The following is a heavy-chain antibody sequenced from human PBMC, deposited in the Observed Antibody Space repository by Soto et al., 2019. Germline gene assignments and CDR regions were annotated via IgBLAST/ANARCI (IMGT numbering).Heavy chain of an antibody. CDR3: AREGGRGDHYYYGMDV. Sequence: QVQLQESGPGLVKPSQTLSLTCTVSGGSISSGDYYWSWIRQPPGKGLEWIGYIYYSGSTYYNPSLKSRVTISVDTSKNQFSLKLSSVTAADTAVYYCAREGGRGDHYYYGMDVWGQGTTVTVSS. J-gene: IGHJ6*02. CDR2: IYYSGST. CDR1: GGSISSGDYY. D-gene: IGHD7-27*01. V-gene: IGHV4-30-4*01.